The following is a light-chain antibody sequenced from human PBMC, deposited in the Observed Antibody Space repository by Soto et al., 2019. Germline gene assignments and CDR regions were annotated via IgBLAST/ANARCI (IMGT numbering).Light chain of an antibody. CDR2: GAS. Sequence: EIVMTHSPATLSVSPGERATLSCRASQSVRSHLAWYQQKPGQAPRLLIYGASTWATGIPARFSGSGSGTEFTLTISSLQSEDFAVYYCQQYNDWPKTFGQGTKV. CDR1: QSVRSH. J-gene: IGKJ1*01. CDR3: QQYNDWPKT. V-gene: IGKV3-15*01.